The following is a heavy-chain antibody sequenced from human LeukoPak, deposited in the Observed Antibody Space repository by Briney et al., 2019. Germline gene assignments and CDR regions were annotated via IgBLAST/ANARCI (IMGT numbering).Heavy chain of an antibody. CDR2: IKSDGSST. Sequence: GGSLRLSCAASGFTFSSYWMHWVRQVPGKGLVWVSHIKSDGSSTSYADSVKGRFTISRDNAKNTLYLQMNSLRAEDTAVHYCARGFDYWGQGTLVTVSS. CDR3: ARGFDY. V-gene: IGHV3-74*01. J-gene: IGHJ4*02. CDR1: GFTFSSYW.